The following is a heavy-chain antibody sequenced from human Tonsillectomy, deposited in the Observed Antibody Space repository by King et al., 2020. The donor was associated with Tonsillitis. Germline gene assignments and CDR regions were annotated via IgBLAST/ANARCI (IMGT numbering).Heavy chain of an antibody. D-gene: IGHD3-10*01. Sequence: FPPVRSLILSCASSGFTFSRSGLPWVRPAPGPGLALVAVLSYDGRDTYSAYSVKGRFTISRDNSNRTLYLQMTSLRAADTAVYYCARGLGELSGGDDYYYGMDVGGQGTTVTVAS. J-gene: IGHJ6*02. CDR2: LSYDGRDT. V-gene: IGHV3-33*05. CDR3: ARGLGELSGGDDYYYGMDV. CDR1: GFTFSRSG.